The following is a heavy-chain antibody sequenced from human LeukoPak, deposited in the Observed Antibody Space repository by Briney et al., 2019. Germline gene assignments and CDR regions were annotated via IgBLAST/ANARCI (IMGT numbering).Heavy chain of an antibody. Sequence: GASVKVSCKASGYTFTSYYMHWVRQAPGQGLEWMGIINPSGGSTSYAQKFQGRVTMTRDMSTSTVYMELSSLRSEDTAVFYCARGSRYHDWLSPLDSWGQGTLVTVSS. CDR3: ARGSRYHDWLSPLDS. J-gene: IGHJ4*02. CDR2: INPSGGST. D-gene: IGHD3-9*01. CDR1: GYTFTSYY. V-gene: IGHV1-46*01.